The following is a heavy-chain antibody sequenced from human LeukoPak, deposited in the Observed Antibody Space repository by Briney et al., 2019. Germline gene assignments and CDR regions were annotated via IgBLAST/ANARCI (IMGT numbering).Heavy chain of an antibody. J-gene: IGHJ5*02. CDR2: VTHGGST. D-gene: IGHD3-10*01. CDR3: ARESYLDWFDP. Sequence: PSETLSLTCAVHGGSFNSYSWGWIRQPPGKGLEWIGEVTHGGSTNYNPSLKSRVTISVDTSRNQFSLKLTSVTAADRGVYYCARESYLDWFDPWSQGTLVTVSS. V-gene: IGHV4-34*01. CDR1: GGSFNSYS.